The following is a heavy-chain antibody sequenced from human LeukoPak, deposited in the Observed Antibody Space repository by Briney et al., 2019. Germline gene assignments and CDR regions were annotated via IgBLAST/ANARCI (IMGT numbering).Heavy chain of an antibody. J-gene: IGHJ5*02. Sequence: PSETLSLTCTVSDDSISSSSYYWGWIRQPPGKGLEWIGNIYYSGSTYYNPSLKSRVTISVDTSKNQFSLKLSSVTAADTAVYYCARGYRSGWYNWFDPWGQGTLVTVSS. D-gene: IGHD6-19*01. CDR2: IYYSGST. CDR1: DDSISSSSYY. V-gene: IGHV4-39*07. CDR3: ARGYRSGWYNWFDP.